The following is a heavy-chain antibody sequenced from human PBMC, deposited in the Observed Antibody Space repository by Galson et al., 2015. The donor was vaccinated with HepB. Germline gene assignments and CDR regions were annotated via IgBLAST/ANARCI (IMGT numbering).Heavy chain of an antibody. CDR2: ISSSSSYI. D-gene: IGHD6-13*01. CDR1: GFTFSSYG. Sequence: SLRLSCAASGFTFSSYGMNWVRQAPGKGLEWVSSISSSSSYIYYADSVKGRFTISRDNAKNSLYLQMNSLRAEDTAVYYCANIAAADYDYWGQGTLVTVSS. J-gene: IGHJ4*02. CDR3: ANIAAADYDY. V-gene: IGHV3-21*01.